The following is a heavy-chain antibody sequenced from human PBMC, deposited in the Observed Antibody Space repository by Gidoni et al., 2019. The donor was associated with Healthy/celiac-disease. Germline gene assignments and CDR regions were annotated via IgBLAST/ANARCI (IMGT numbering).Heavy chain of an antibody. CDR2: SIPIFGTA. J-gene: IGHJ4*02. CDR1: GGTFSSYA. CDR3: ARSIGGGYCSGGSCYSLDY. Sequence: QVQLVQSGAGVKKPGSSVTVSCKAYGGTFSSYAISWVRQAPGQGLAWRGGSIPIFGTANYAQKFQGRVTIPADESTSTAYMELSSLRSEDTAVYYCARSIGGGYCSGGSCYSLDYWGQGTLVTVSS. V-gene: IGHV1-69*01. D-gene: IGHD2-15*01.